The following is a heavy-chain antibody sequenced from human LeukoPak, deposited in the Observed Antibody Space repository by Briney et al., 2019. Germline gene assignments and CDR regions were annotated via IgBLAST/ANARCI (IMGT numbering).Heavy chain of an antibody. J-gene: IGHJ5*02. Sequence: PSETLSLTCAVYGGSFSGYYWSWIRQPPGKGLGWIGEVNHSGSTNYNPSLKSRVTISVDTSKNQFSLRLSSVTAADAAVYYCARAWKYQHFSMVRGVPFDPWGQGTLVTVSS. V-gene: IGHV4-34*01. D-gene: IGHD3-10*01. CDR3: ARAWKYQHFSMVRGVPFDP. CDR2: VNHSGST. CDR1: GGSFSGYY.